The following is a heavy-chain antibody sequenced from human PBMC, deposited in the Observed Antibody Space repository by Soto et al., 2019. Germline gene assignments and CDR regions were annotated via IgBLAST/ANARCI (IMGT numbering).Heavy chain of an antibody. CDR1: GYTLSELS. D-gene: IGHD2-21*01. J-gene: IGHJ4*02. Sequence: ASVKVSCKLSGYTLSELSMHWVRQSPGKGLEWMGGFDPEQGETIYAQKFQGRLTLTEDTSTNTAYLEVTSLRTEDTAVYYCAGPDVTLGDVYVTAYWGQGTRVTVSS. CDR2: FDPEQGET. V-gene: IGHV1-24*01. CDR3: AGPDVTLGDVYVTAY.